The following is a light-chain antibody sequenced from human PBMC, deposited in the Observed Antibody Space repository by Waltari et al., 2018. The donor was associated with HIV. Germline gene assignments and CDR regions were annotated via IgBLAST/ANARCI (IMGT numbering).Light chain of an antibody. Sequence: QSVLTQPPSASGTPGPRVTISCSGSSSNIGSNYVYWYQQRPGTAPKLLIYRNNQRPSGVPDRFSGSKSGTSASLAISGLRSEDEADYYCAAWDDSLSGGFGGGTKLTVL. CDR3: AAWDDSLSGG. CDR2: RNN. CDR1: SSNIGSNY. V-gene: IGLV1-47*01. J-gene: IGLJ3*02.